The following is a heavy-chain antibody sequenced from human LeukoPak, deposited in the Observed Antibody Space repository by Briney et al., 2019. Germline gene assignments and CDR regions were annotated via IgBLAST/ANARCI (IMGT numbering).Heavy chain of an antibody. V-gene: IGHV3-30*02. Sequence: GGSLRLSCAASGFTFSSYGMHWVRQAPGRGLEWVAFIRYDGSNKYYADSVKGRFTISRDNSKNTLYLQMNSLRAEDTAVYYCAKDYVSGDGYWDFDYWGQGTLVTVSS. J-gene: IGHJ4*02. CDR3: AKDYVSGDGYWDFDY. CDR1: GFTFSSYG. D-gene: IGHD5-24*01. CDR2: IRYDGSNK.